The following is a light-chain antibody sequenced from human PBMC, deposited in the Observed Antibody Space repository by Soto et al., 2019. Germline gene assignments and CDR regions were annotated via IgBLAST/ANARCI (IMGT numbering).Light chain of an antibody. J-gene: IGKJ1*01. Sequence: DIQMNQSPSSLSASVGDRVTITCRASQGIGNVLAWYQQKPGKVPKLLIYAASTLQSGVPSRFSGSGSGTDFTLTISSLPPEDVATYHCQKYNSAPWTFGQGTKVEIK. CDR3: QKYNSAPWT. CDR1: QGIGNV. V-gene: IGKV1-27*01. CDR2: AAS.